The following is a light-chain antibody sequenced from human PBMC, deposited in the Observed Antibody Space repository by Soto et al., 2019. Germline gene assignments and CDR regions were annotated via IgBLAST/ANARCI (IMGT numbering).Light chain of an antibody. J-gene: IGLJ1*01. V-gene: IGLV2-14*01. CDR2: EVN. CDR3: SSYTTGSTYV. CDR1: SSDVGVYDF. Sequence: QSVLTQPASVSGSPGQSITISCTGTSSDVGVYDFVSWYQQHPGKAPKYLIYEVNNRPSGVSNRFSGSKSGNTASLTISGLQAEDEADYYCSSYTTGSTYVFGTGTTLTVL.